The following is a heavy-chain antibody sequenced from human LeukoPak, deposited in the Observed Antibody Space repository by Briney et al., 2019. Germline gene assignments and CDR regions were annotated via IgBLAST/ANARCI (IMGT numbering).Heavy chain of an antibody. CDR2: INQDGSEK. D-gene: IGHD6-19*01. J-gene: IGHJ4*02. Sequence: GGSLRLSCAASGFPLSSHWMSWFRQAPGKGPEWVANINQDGSEKYYADSVQGRFTLSRDNARNSVSLQMNSLRDDDTAVYFCARGRGWVFDYWDQGTLVTVSS. CDR1: GFPLSSHW. V-gene: IGHV3-7*01. CDR3: ARGRGWVFDY.